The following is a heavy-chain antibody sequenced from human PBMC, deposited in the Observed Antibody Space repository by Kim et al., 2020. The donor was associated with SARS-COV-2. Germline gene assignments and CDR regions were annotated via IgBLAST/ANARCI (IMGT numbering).Heavy chain of an antibody. J-gene: IGHJ4*02. CDR1: GDTFSKSA. CDR2: IIPIFGTT. CDR3: ASGPAKIGDLFFGGYYFDS. D-gene: IGHD3-10*01. Sequence: SVKVSCKASGDTFSKSAISWVRQAPGQGLEWIGGIIPIFGTTNYPQNFQGAVSMTADISTSTAYMELSSLRSEDTAVFYCASGPAKIGDLFFGGYYFDSWGQGTLVTVSS. V-gene: IGHV1-69*06.